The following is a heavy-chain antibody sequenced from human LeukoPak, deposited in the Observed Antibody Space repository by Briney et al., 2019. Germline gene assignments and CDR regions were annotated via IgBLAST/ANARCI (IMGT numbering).Heavy chain of an antibody. CDR1: GFTFSSYS. V-gene: IGHV3-21*01. CDR2: ISSSSSYI. CDR3: ARDPFMSGSIAPNWFDP. Sequence: GGSLRLSCAASGFTFSSYSMTWVRQAPGKGLEWVSSISSSSSYIYYADSVKGRFTISRDNAKNSLYLQMNSPRAEDTAVYYCARDPFMSGSIAPNWFDPWGQGTLVTVSS. J-gene: IGHJ5*02. D-gene: IGHD6-6*01.